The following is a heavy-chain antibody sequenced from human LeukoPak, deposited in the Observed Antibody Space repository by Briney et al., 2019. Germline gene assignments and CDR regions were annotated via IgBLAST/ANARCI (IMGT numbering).Heavy chain of an antibody. CDR3: AKGGQDFDFWRFDL. CDR1: GFTFSDSA. Sequence: PGGSLRLSCAASGFTFSDSAVSWVRHSPGEGLKGVSSISDTGGRTYYADSVKGRFTITRDNSRNTVNLQMNSLRAGDTARYYCAKGGQDFDFWRFDLWGQGILVIVSS. J-gene: IGHJ5*02. V-gene: IGHV3-23*01. D-gene: IGHD3-3*01. CDR2: ISDTGGRT.